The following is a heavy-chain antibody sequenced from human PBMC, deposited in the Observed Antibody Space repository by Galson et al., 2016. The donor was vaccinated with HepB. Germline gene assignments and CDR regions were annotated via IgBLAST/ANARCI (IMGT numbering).Heavy chain of an antibody. V-gene: IGHV6-1*01. D-gene: IGHD3-9*01. CDR3: ARGTIAYFDY. Sequence: CAISGDSVSSNSAAWNWIRQSPSRGLEWLGRTYYRSKWFNNDAVSVTSLITINPDTSKNQFYLQLNSVTPEDTAVYYCARGTIAYFDYWGQGTLVTVSS. CDR1: GDSVSSNSAA. J-gene: IGHJ4*02. CDR2: TYYRSKWFN.